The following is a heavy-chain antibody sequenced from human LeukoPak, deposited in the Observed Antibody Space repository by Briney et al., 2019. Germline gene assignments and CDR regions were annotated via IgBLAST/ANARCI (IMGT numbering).Heavy chain of an antibody. V-gene: IGHV3-23*01. D-gene: IGHD2-8*01. CDR3: ANNVAPNGY. CDR1: GFTFSSYA. J-gene: IGHJ4*02. CDR2: ISGNIGTT. Sequence: PGGSLRLSCAASGFTFSSYATSWVRQAPGKGLQWVSSISGNIGTTYYADSVKGRFTISRDNSKNTLYLQMNSLRAEDTAVYYCANNVAPNGYWGQGTLVTVSS.